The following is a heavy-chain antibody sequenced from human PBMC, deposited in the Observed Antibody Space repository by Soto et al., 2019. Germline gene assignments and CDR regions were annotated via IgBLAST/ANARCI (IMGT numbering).Heavy chain of an antibody. CDR3: ARDRRPSNTIFGVVPGS. J-gene: IGHJ4*02. V-gene: IGHV3-23*01. D-gene: IGHD3-3*02. CDR1: GFSFDTYA. CDR2: VSASGERT. Sequence: PGGSLRLSCAASGFSFDTYAMTWVRQAPGKGLDWVSAVSASGERTYYADSVRGRFIISRDNSKNMLFLEMNGLRGEDSAVYYCARDRRPSNTIFGVVPGSWGQGALVTIYS.